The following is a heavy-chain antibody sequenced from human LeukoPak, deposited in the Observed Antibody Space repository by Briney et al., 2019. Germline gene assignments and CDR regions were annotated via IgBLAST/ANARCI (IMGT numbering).Heavy chain of an antibody. D-gene: IGHD3-22*01. Sequence: ASVKVSCKAFGYTFTGYYMHWVRQAPGQGLEWMGWINPNSGGTNYAQKFQGRVTMTRDTSISTAYMELSRLRSDDTAVYYCARHVRYYYDSSGYYLAPFDYWGQGTLVTVSS. CDR2: INPNSGGT. V-gene: IGHV1-2*02. CDR3: ARHVRYYYDSSGYYLAPFDY. J-gene: IGHJ4*02. CDR1: GYTFTGYY.